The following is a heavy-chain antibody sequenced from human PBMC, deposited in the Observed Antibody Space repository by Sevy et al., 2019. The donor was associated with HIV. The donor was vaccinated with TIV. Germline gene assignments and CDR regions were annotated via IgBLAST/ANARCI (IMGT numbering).Heavy chain of an antibody. Sequence: GGSLRLSCAAYGFTFSIYGMHWVRQAPGKGLEWVSTISGSGDSTYYADSVKGRFTISRDNSKNTLYLQMNSLRAADTALYYCARDHGESSGYYPLGAFDIWGQGTMVTVSS. J-gene: IGHJ3*02. CDR2: ISGSGDST. V-gene: IGHV3-23*01. CDR1: GFTFSIYG. CDR3: ARDHGESSGYYPLGAFDI. D-gene: IGHD3-22*01.